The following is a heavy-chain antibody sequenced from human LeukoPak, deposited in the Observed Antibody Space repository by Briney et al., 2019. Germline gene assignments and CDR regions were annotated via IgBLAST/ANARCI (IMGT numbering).Heavy chain of an antibody. CDR3: ARHPTYSGSYYGSYYFDY. CDR2: IYPGDSDT. CDR1: GYSFTSYW. V-gene: IGHV5-51*01. D-gene: IGHD1-26*01. J-gene: IGHJ4*02. Sequence: GESLKISCKGSGYSFTSYWIGWVRQMPGKGLEWMGIIYPGDSDTRYSPSFQGQVTILADKSISTAYLQWSSLKASDTAMYYCARHPTYSGSYYGSYYFDYWGQGTLVTVSS.